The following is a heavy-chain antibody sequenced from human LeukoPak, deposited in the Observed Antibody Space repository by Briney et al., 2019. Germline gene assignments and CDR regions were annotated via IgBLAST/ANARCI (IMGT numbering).Heavy chain of an antibody. D-gene: IGHD1-7*01. CDR1: GYTFTSYG. J-gene: IGHJ3*02. CDR2: ISAYNGNT. Sequence: GASVKVSCKASGYTFTSYGISWVRQAPGQGLEWMGWISAYNGNTNYAQKLQGRVTMTTDTSTSTAYMELRSPRSDDTAVYYCARSITGTTPGAFDIWGQGTMVTVSS. V-gene: IGHV1-18*01. CDR3: ARSITGTTPGAFDI.